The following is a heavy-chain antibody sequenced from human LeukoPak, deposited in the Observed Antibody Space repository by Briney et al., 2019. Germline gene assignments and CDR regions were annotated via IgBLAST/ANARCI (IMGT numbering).Heavy chain of an antibody. CDR1: GFTFSNYG. Sequence: GGSLRLSCAASGFTFSNYGMSWVRQAPGKGLEWVSAISGSGDSTYYADSVRGRFTISRDNSKNTLYLQMNSLRAEDTAVYYCAKDSTMIVMRGVGVYWYFDLWGRGTLVTVSS. J-gene: IGHJ2*01. CDR3: AKDSTMIVMRGVGVYWYFDL. CDR2: ISGSGDST. D-gene: IGHD3-22*01. V-gene: IGHV3-23*01.